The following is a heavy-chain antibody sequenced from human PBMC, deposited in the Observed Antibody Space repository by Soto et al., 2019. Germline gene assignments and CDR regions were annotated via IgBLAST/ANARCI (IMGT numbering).Heavy chain of an antibody. J-gene: IGHJ4*02. CDR1: GDSISSSVW. D-gene: IGHD2-2*01. CDR2: IFHSGST. CDR3: ARQAWTRLDC. Sequence: ETLALTCAVSGDSISSSVWWVWVRQPPGKGLEWIGEIFHSGSTNYNPSLKSRATMSVDKSKNQFSLNLTSVTAADTDLYYCARQAWTRLDCWGQGTPVTVYS. V-gene: IGHV4-4*02.